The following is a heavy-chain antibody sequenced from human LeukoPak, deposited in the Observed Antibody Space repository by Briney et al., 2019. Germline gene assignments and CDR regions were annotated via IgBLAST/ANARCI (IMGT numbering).Heavy chain of an antibody. CDR2: IYYSGST. Sequence: SETLSLTCTVSGGSISSSSYYWGWIRQPPGKGLEWIGSIYYSGSTYYNPSLKSRVTISVDTSKNQFSLKLSSVTAADTAVYYCARQGYYDSSGYYLYWGQGTLVTVSS. J-gene: IGHJ4*02. CDR3: ARQGYYDSSGYYLY. D-gene: IGHD3-22*01. V-gene: IGHV4-39*01. CDR1: GGSISSSSYY.